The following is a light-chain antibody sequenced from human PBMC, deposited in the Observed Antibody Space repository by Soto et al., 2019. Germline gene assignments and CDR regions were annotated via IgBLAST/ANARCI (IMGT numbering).Light chain of an antibody. V-gene: IGKV3-15*01. CDR1: QSVSSD. CDR3: HQYNNWPT. J-gene: IGKJ2*01. Sequence: EIVMTQSPATLPASPGERATLSCRASQSVSSDLAWYQQKPGQSPRLLVYGASTRATGIPARFSGGGSGTEFTLTISSLQSEDFAVYYCHQYNNWPTFGQGTKLEIK. CDR2: GAS.